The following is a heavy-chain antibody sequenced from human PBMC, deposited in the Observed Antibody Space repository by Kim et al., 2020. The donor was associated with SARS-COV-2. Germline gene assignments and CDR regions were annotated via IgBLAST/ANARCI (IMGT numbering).Heavy chain of an antibody. V-gene: IGHV3-9*01. D-gene: IGHD3-22*01. Sequence: SVKGRFTISRDNAKNSLYLQMNSPSAEDTALYYCAKDASSGYRPLYYFDYWGQGTLVTVSS. J-gene: IGHJ4*02. CDR3: AKDASSGYRPLYYFDY.